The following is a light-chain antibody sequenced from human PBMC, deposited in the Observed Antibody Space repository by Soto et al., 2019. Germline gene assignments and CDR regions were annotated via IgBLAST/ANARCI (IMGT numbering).Light chain of an antibody. J-gene: IGKJ1*01. V-gene: IGKV3-20*01. CDR2: GAS. CDR3: QQCGSSPWT. CDR1: QNVTSNL. Sequence: TVLASSPGTLSLSPGERATLSCRASQNVTSNLLVWYQQHPGQAPRLLIYGASSRATGIPDRFSGSGSGTDFTLTIRRLEPDDFAVYYCQQCGSSPWTFGQGTKVDIK.